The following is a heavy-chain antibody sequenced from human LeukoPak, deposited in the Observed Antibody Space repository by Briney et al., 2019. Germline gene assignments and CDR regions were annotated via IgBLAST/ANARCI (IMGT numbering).Heavy chain of an antibody. CDR3: AREGIRGGYFDY. J-gene: IGHJ4*02. CDR2: ISSSSSYI. CDR1: GFTFSSYS. V-gene: IGHV3-21*01. Sequence: GRSLRLSCAASGFTFSSYSMNWVRQAPGKGLEWVSSISSSSSYIYYADSVKGRFTISRDNAKNSLYLQMNSLRAEDTAVYYCAREGIRGGYFDYWGQGTLVTVSS. D-gene: IGHD2-15*01.